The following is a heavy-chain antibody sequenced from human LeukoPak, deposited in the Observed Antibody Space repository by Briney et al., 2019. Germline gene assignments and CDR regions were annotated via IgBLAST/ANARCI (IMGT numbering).Heavy chain of an antibody. V-gene: IGHV5-51*01. Sequence: GESLKISCQGSGYRFTNYWIGWVRQMPGKGLEWMGLIYPGDSDIRYSPSFQGQVTISADKSISTAYLQWSSLKASDTAMYYCARRGIAAAGTSSNWFDPWGQGTLVTVSS. J-gene: IGHJ5*02. CDR1: GYRFTNYW. D-gene: IGHD6-13*01. CDR3: ARRGIAAAGTSSNWFDP. CDR2: IYPGDSDI.